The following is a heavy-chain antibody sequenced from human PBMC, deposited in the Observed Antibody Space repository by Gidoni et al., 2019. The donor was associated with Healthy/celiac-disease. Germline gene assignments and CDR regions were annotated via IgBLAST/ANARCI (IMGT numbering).Heavy chain of an antibody. D-gene: IGHD3-10*01. CDR2: INPNSGGT. J-gene: IGHJ3*02. CDR3: ASPQTYGSGSLDAFDI. V-gene: IGHV1-2*02. CDR1: GYTFTGYY. Sequence: QVQLVQSGAEVKKPGASVKVSCKASGYTFTGYYMHWVRQAPGQGLEWMGWINPNSGGTNYAQKFQGRVTMTRDTSISTAYMELSRLRSDDTAVYYCASPQTYGSGSLDAFDIWGQGTMVTVSS.